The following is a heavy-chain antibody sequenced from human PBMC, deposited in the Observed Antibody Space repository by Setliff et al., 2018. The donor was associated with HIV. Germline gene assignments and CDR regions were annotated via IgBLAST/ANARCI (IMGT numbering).Heavy chain of an antibody. Sequence: PGGSLRLSCTASGFTFSDYYMTWIRQAPGKGLEWLSYISGSGATIYYADSVKGRFTISRDNAKNSLYLQMNSLGAEDTAMYFCTKGRLGQADYWGQGTLVTVSS. J-gene: IGHJ4*02. CDR3: TKGRLGQADY. CDR1: GFTFSDYY. D-gene: IGHD4-17*01. CDR2: ISGSGATI. V-gene: IGHV3-11*01.